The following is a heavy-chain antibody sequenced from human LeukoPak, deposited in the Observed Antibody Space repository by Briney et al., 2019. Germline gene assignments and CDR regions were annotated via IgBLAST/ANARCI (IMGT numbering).Heavy chain of an antibody. D-gene: IGHD3-9*01. V-gene: IGHV4-34*01. J-gene: IGHJ4*02. CDR2: INHVGST. Sequence: SETLSLTCAVYGGSFSGYYWSWIRQPPGKGLEWIGEINHVGSTTYSPSLKSRVTISVDTSKNQFSLKLTSVTAADTAVYYCAKSLAGSDPRWGQGTLVTVSS. CDR3: AKSLAGSDPR. CDR1: GGSFSGYY.